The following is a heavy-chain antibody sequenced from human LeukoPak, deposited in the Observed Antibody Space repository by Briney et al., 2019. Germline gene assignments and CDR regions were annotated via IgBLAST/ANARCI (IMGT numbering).Heavy chain of an antibody. CDR3: ARDGTVAGTPYFDY. V-gene: IGHV4-34*01. CDR1: GGSFSGYY. Sequence: PSETLSLTCAVYGGSFSGYYWSWIRQPPGKGLEWIGEINHSGSTNYNPSLKSRVTISVDTSKNQFSPKLSSVTAADTAVYYCARDGTVAGTPYFDYWGQGTLVTVSS. D-gene: IGHD6-19*01. J-gene: IGHJ4*02. CDR2: INHSGST.